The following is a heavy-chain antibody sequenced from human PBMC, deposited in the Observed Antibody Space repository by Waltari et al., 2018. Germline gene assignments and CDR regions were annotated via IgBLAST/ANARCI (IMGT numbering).Heavy chain of an antibody. V-gene: IGHV1-69*01. Sequence: QVQLVQSGAEVKKPGSSVKVSCTASGGTFSSYAISWVRQAPGPGPEWMGGIIPIFGTANYAQKFQGRVTITADESTSTAYMELSSLRSEDTAVYYCATELRIEATVTNEGLFDYWGQGTLVTVSS. J-gene: IGHJ4*02. CDR3: ATELRIEATVTNEGLFDY. CDR2: IIPIFGTA. CDR1: GGTFSSYA. D-gene: IGHD4-17*01.